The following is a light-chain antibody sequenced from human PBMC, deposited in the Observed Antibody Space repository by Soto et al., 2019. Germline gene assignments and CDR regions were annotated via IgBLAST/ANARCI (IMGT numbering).Light chain of an antibody. CDR2: KAS. V-gene: IGKV1-5*03. CDR1: QSISPW. Sequence: DLQMTQSPSTLSASVGDSVTITCRASQSISPWLAWYQQKPGKAPTLLSYKASRLEGGVPSRFSGSGSGTDFNITISSLQPDDFATSYCQQYNTYPHTLGGGTTVEIK. CDR3: QQYNTYPHT. J-gene: IGKJ4*02.